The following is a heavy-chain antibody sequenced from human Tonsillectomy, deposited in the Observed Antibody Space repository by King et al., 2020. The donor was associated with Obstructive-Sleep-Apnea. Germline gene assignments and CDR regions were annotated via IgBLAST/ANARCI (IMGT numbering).Heavy chain of an antibody. CDR3: AKDLNGYSYGYGGSWDY. D-gene: IGHD5-18*01. CDR1: GFTFSSYA. Sequence: DVQLVESGGGLVQPGGSLRLSCAASGFTFSSYAMSWVRQAPGKGLEWVSAISGSGGSTYYADSVKGRFTISRDNSKSTLYLQMNSLRAEDTAVYYCAKDLNGYSYGYGGSWDYWGQGTLVTVSS. V-gene: IGHV3-23*04. CDR2: ISGSGGST. J-gene: IGHJ4*02.